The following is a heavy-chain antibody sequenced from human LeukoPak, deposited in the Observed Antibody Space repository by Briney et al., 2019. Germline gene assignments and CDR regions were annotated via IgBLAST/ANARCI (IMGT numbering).Heavy chain of an antibody. D-gene: IGHD1-26*01. CDR1: GFTFSSYE. CDR2: ITSSSSYA. V-gene: IGHV3-21*01. Sequence: GGSLRLSCAASGFTFSSYEMNWVRQAPGKRLEWVSSITSSSSYAFYADSVKGRFTISRDNAKGSLYLQMNNLRAEDTAVYYCARDPYSGGYGDYYYYYMDLWGQGTTVTISS. J-gene: IGHJ6*03. CDR3: ARDPYSGGYGDYYYYYMDL.